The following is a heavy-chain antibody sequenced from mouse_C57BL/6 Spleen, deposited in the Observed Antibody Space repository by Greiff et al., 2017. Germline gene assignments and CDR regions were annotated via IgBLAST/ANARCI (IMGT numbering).Heavy chain of an antibody. CDR1: GYTFTSYW. D-gene: IGHD2-1*01. Sequence: VQLQQPGAELVKPGASVKLSCKASGYTFTSYWMQWVKQRPGQGLEWIGEIDPSDSYTNYNQKFKGKATLTVDTSSSTAYMQLSSLTSEDSAVYYCGRGGYGTVSYFDVWGTGTTVTVSS. V-gene: IGHV1-50*01. CDR3: GRGGYGTVSYFDV. J-gene: IGHJ1*03. CDR2: IDPSDSYT.